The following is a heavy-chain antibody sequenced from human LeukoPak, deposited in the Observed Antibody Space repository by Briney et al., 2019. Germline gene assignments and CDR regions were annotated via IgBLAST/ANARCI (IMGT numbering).Heavy chain of an antibody. CDR3: AKDPSEDIVATSFDY. V-gene: IGHV3-23*01. CDR1: GFTFSSYA. D-gene: IGHD5-12*01. J-gene: IGHJ4*02. Sequence: QPGGSLRLSCAASGFTFSSYAMSWVRQAPRKGLEWVSAISGSGGSTYYADSVKGRFTISRDNSKNTLYLQMNSLRAEDTAVYYCAKDPSEDIVATSFDYWGQGTLVTVSS. CDR2: ISGSGGST.